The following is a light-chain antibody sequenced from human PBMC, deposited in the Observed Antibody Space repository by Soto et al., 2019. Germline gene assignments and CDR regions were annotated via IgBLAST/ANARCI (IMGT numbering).Light chain of an antibody. CDR3: KQRANWPLT. CDR1: QSVTSL. CDR2: DAS. V-gene: IGKV3-11*01. Sequence: EIVLTQSPATLSLSPGERATLSCRASQSVTSLLGWYHQKPGQAHRLLIYDASYRATGIQARFSGSGSGTDFTLTISSLEPDDFGVYYCKQRANWPLTFGGGTKVDIK. J-gene: IGKJ4*01.